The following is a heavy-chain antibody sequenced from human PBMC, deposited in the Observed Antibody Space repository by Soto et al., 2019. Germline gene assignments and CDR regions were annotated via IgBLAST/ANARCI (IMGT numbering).Heavy chain of an antibody. Sequence: GGSLRLSCAASGFTFSSYAMSWVRQAPGKGLEWVSAISGSGGSTYYADSVKGRFTISRDNSKNTLYLQMNSLRAEDTAVYYSAKDLYDFWSGPVGGFDYWGQGTLVTVSS. CDR2: ISGSGGST. CDR3: AKDLYDFWSGPVGGFDY. V-gene: IGHV3-23*01. D-gene: IGHD3-3*01. J-gene: IGHJ4*02. CDR1: GFTFSSYA.